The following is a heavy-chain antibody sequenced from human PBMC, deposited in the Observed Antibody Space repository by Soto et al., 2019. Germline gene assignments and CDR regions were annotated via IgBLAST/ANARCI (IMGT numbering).Heavy chain of an antibody. Sequence: GGSLRLSCAASGFTFNTYAMNWVRQAPGKGLEWVSTISYSADKTHYADSVKGRFTISRDNSRDTLFLQMNSLRADDAAVYYCARRARTATTNWGAFDVWGQGTMVTVSS. D-gene: IGHD1-7*01. CDR2: ISYSADKT. V-gene: IGHV3-23*01. CDR1: GFTFNTYA. CDR3: ARRARTATTNWGAFDV. J-gene: IGHJ3*01.